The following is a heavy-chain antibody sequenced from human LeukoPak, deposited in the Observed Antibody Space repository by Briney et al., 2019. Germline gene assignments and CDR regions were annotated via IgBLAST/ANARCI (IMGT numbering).Heavy chain of an antibody. CDR1: GGSISSYY. Sequence: SETLSLTCTVSGGSISSYYWSWLRQPPGKGLEWIGYIYYSGSTNYNPSLKSRVTISVDTSKNQFSLKLSSVTAADTAVYYCARRYGSGSYYHYYYMDVWGKGTTVTVSS. CDR3: ARRYGSGSYYHYYYMDV. CDR2: IYYSGST. J-gene: IGHJ6*03. V-gene: IGHV4-59*08. D-gene: IGHD3-10*01.